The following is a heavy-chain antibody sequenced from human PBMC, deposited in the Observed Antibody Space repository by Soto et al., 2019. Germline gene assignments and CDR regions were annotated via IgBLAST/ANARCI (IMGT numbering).Heavy chain of an antibody. Sequence: GGSLRLSCAASGFTFIAYAMSWVRQAPGKGLEWVSSVSANGATTFCADSVKGRFTISRDNSKNTLYLQMNSLRAEDTAIYYCAKDRSSSGATVRFDPWGQGTLVTVSS. V-gene: IGHV3-23*01. CDR3: AKDRSSSGATVRFDP. CDR2: VSANGATT. J-gene: IGHJ5*02. CDR1: GFTFIAYA. D-gene: IGHD1-26*01.